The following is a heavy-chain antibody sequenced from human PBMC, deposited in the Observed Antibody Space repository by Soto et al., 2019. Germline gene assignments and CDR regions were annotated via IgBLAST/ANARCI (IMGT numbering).Heavy chain of an antibody. V-gene: IGHV3-15*07. Sequence: EVQLVESGGGFIYPGGSLRLSCAASGLTISNAWMNWVRQAPGKGLEWVGRIKTNNEGGTTDYPGAVKGRFTVSRDDSKNTLYLQMNSLKTEDTAVYYCTTGSVEGVWGQGTTVTVSS. J-gene: IGHJ6*02. CDR3: TTGSVEGV. CDR1: GLTISNAW. CDR2: IKTNNEGGTT. D-gene: IGHD2-15*01.